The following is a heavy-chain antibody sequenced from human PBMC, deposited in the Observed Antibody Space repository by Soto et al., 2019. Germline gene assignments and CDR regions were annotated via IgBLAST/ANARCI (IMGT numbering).Heavy chain of an antibody. D-gene: IGHD3-22*01. CDR1: GFTFSSYG. CDR3: ARMYYYDSSGYQRFDAFDI. CDR2: IWYDGSNK. J-gene: IGHJ3*02. V-gene: IGHV3-33*01. Sequence: GGSLRLSCAAPGFTFSSYGMHWVRQAPGKGLEWVAVIWYDGSNKYYADSVKGRFTISRDNSKNTLYLQMNSLRAEDTAVYYCARMYYYDSSGYQRFDAFDIWGQGTMVTVSS.